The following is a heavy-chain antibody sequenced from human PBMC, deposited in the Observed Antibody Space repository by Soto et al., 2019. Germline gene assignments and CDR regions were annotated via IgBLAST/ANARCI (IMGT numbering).Heavy chain of an antibody. D-gene: IGHD1-20*01. J-gene: IGHJ4*02. CDR2: AYWDDDN. V-gene: IGHV2-5*02. Sequence: QITLKESGPTLVKPTQTLTLTCSFSGFSLSTTGVGVGWIRQPPGKALEWLGFAYWDDDNRYSPSLKSRLTITKDPSVHQVVLTRTNMDPVDTATYFCAHRRGGYNWDDAHFDYWGQGTLVTVSS. CDR3: AHRRGGYNWDDAHFDY. CDR1: GFSLSTTGVG.